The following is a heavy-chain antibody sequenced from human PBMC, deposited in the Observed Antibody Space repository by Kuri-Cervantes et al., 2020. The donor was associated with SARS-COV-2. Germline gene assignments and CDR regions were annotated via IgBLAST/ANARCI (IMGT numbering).Heavy chain of an antibody. V-gene: IGHV4-34*01. Sequence: SETLSLTCAVYGGSFSGYYWSWVRQAPGKGLEWIGEINESGSINYNPSLKSRVTISVDTSKNQFSLKLSSVTAADTAVYYCARPGGFLDVWGKGTTVTVSS. D-gene: IGHD4-23*01. CDR3: ARPGGFLDV. CDR2: INESGSI. J-gene: IGHJ6*04. CDR1: GGSFSGYY.